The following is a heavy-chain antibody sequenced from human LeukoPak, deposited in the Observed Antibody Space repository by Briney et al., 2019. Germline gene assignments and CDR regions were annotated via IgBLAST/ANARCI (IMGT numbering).Heavy chain of an antibody. J-gene: IGHJ4*02. CDR1: EFTFSNAW. D-gene: IGHD4-23*01. CDR2: IKCKTDGGTT. V-gene: IGHV3-15*05. CDR3: ALLGGMRDY. Sequence: GGSLRLSCAASEFTFSNAWMSWVRQAPGKGLEWVGRIKCKTDGGTTDYAAPVKGRFTISRDDSKNTLYLQMNSLRAEDTAVYYCALLGGMRDYWGQGTLVTVSS.